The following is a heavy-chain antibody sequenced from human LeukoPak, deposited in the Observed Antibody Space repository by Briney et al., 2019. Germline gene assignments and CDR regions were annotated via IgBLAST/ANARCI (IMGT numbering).Heavy chain of an antibody. D-gene: IGHD3-22*01. CDR2: IAFDDTDR. CDR1: GFIFGDYA. Sequence: GGSLRLSCAASGFIFGDYAMHWVRQAPGKGLEWVAAIAFDDTDRYYIDSVKGRFTISRDDSKNTLYLHMTSLRAEDTAVYYCAKQAPYDSSGYRYWYFDLWGRGTLVTVSS. V-gene: IGHV3-30*18. J-gene: IGHJ2*01. CDR3: AKQAPYDSSGYRYWYFDL.